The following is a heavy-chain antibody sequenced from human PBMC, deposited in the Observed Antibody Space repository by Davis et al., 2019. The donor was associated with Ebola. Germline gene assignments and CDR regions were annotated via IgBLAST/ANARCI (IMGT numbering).Heavy chain of an antibody. CDR2: INHSGSN. CDR1: GGSFSGYY. CDR3: ARGRRLYSSSRFDY. V-gene: IGHV4-34*01. D-gene: IGHD6-13*01. J-gene: IGHJ4*02. Sequence: SQTLSLTCAVYGGSFSGYYWSWIREPPGKGLEWIGEINHSGSNNYNPSLKSRVTISVDTSKNQFSLKLSSVTAADTAVYYCARGRRLYSSSRFDYWGQGTLVTVSS.